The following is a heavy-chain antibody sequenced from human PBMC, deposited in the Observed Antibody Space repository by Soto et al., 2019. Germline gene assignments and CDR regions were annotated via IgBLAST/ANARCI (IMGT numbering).Heavy chain of an antibody. CDR2: IYYSGST. CDR1: GGSISSYY. J-gene: IGHJ6*03. V-gene: IGHV4-59*08. D-gene: IGHD6-19*01. Sequence: PSETLSLTCTVSGGSISSYYWSWIRQPPGKGLEWIGYIYYSGSTNYNPSLKSRVTISVDTSKNQFSLKLSSVTAADTAVYYCARLLWAGNFPYYYMDAWGKGTTVTVSS. CDR3: ARLLWAGNFPYYYMDA.